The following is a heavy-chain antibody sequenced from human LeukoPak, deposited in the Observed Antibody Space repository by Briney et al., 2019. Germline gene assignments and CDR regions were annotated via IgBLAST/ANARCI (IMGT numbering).Heavy chain of an antibody. V-gene: IGHV1-2*04. D-gene: IGHD2-15*01. J-gene: IGHJ4*02. CDR2: IYSDSGDT. Sequence: ATVKVSCKASGGTFSSYAISWVRQAPGQGLEWMGWIYSDSGDTNYAQKFQGWVTMTRDTSISTAYMELSRLTSDDTAVYYCARSAGSAFFDYWGQGTLVTVSS. CDR1: GGTFSSYA. CDR3: ARSAGSAFFDY.